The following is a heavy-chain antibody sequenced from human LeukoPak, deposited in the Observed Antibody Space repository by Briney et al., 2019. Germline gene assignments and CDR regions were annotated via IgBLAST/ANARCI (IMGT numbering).Heavy chain of an antibody. CDR2: ISGSGGGT. Sequence: GGSLRLSCAASGFTFSRNAMTWVRQAPGKGLEWVSSISGSGGGTYYADSVKGRFTISRDNSKNTLYLQMNSLRADDTAVYYCAKLTGGTGTIPFDYWGQGTLVTVSS. CDR1: GFTFSRNA. V-gene: IGHV3-23*01. J-gene: IGHJ4*02. CDR3: AKLTGGTGTIPFDY. D-gene: IGHD1-1*01.